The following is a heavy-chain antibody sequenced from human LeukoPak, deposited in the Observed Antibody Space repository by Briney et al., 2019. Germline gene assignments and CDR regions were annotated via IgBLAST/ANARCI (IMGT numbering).Heavy chain of an antibody. V-gene: IGHV3-23*01. CDR1: GFTFSSYA. Sequence: EGSLRLSCAASGFTFSSYAMSWVRQAPGKGLEWVSAISGSAGSTYYADSVKGRFTISRDNSKNTLHLQMNSLRAEDTAVYHCAKLSGDYYYFDYWGQGTLVAVSS. CDR3: AKLSGDYYYFDY. D-gene: IGHD1-26*01. J-gene: IGHJ4*02. CDR2: ISGSAGST.